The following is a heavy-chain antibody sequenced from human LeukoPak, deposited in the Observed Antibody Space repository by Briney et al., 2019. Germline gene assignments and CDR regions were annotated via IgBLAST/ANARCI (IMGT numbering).Heavy chain of an antibody. V-gene: IGHV4-61*08. D-gene: IGHD3-16*01. J-gene: IGHJ4*02. Sequence: PSQTLSLTCTVSGGSISSGGYYWSWIRQHPGKGLEWIGYIYYSGSTNYNPSLKSRVTISVDTSKNQFSLKLSSVTAADTAVYYCARDAPGGGYSHWGQGTLVTVSS. CDR3: ARDAPGGGYSH. CDR2: IYYSGST. CDR1: GGSISSGGYY.